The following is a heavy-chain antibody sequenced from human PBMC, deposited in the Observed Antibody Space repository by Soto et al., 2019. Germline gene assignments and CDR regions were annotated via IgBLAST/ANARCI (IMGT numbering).Heavy chain of an antibody. J-gene: IGHJ4*02. CDR3: ARDRFASSWSYFDY. D-gene: IGHD6-13*01. CDR1: GFTFSNYA. Sequence: SLRRSSASSGFTFSNYALLWVRLAPGKGLEWVAVISDDGSNKYYADSVKGRFSISRDNSKNTLYLQMNSLRAEDTAMYYCARDRFASSWSYFDYWGQGT. V-gene: IGHV3-30-3*01. CDR2: ISDDGSNK.